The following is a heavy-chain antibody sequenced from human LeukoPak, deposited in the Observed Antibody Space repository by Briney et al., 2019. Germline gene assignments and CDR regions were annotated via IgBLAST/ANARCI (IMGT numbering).Heavy chain of an antibody. CDR2: ISYDGDYK. D-gene: IGHD4-17*01. CDR1: GFTFSNYA. CDR3: ARDSYDYGDYGNSFDY. V-gene: IGHV3-30*04. J-gene: IGHJ4*02. Sequence: GRSLRLSCAASGFTFSNYAMHWVRQAPGKGLEWVAVISYDGDYKYYADSVKGRFTISRDNSKNTVHLQMSSLRPEDTAVYFCARDSYDYGDYGNSFDYWGQGTLVSVSS.